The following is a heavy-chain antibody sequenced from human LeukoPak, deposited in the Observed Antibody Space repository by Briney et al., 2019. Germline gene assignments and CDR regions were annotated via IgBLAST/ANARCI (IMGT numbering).Heavy chain of an antibody. CDR2: IHYDGTNE. V-gene: IGHV3-30*02. J-gene: IGHJ5*02. Sequence: GGSLRLSCAASGFTFSSYGMHWVRQAPGKGLEWVAFIHYDGTNEYYADSVKGRFTISRNNFKNTLSLQMNGLRVEDTALYYCVNSGFDPWGQGTLVTVSS. D-gene: IGHD3-10*01. CDR3: VNSGFDP. CDR1: GFTFSSYG.